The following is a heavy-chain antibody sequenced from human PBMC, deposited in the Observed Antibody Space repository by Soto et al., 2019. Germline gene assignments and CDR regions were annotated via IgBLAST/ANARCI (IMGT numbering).Heavy chain of an antibody. CDR1: GFTFSNYW. J-gene: IGHJ4*02. CDR3: ARLTHW. V-gene: IGHV3-74*01. CDR2: IASDGTTT. Sequence: VQLVESGGGSFQPGGSLRLSCAASGFTFSNYWMHWVRQVPGKGLVWVSLIASDGTTTAYADSVKGRFTISRDNAKNTLYLQMNSLGVEDTAVYYCARLTHWWGQGTLVTVSS.